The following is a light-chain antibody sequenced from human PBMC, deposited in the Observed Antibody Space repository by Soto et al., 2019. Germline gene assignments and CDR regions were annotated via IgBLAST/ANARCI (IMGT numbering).Light chain of an antibody. V-gene: IGLV2-23*01. CDR1: SSDIGSYNT. CDR3: CSFAGFNTYV. CDR2: EGT. Sequence: LTQSASVSGSPGQWISIPCAGTSSDIGSYNTVSWYQHHPGKAPKLLIYEGTKRPSGVSHRFSGSKSGNTASLTISGLQPEDEADYYCCSFAGFNTYVFGTGTKVTV. J-gene: IGLJ1*01.